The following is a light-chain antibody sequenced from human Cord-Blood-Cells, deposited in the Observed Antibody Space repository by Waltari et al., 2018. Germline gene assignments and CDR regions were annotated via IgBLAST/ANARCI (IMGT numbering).Light chain of an antibody. CDR1: SSNIGSNT. CDR3: AAWDDSLNGYV. V-gene: IGLV1-44*01. Sequence: QSVLTQPPSASGTPGQRVTISCSGSSSNIGSNTVNWYQQLPGTAPKLLIYSNNPRPSGGPDRFSVSKSGTSASLAISGLQSEDEADYYCAAWDDSLNGYVFGTGTKVTVL. J-gene: IGLJ1*01. CDR2: SNN.